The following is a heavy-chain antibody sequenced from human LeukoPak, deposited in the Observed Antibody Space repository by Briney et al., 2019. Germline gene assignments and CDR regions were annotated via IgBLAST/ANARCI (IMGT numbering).Heavy chain of an antibody. D-gene: IGHD3-10*01. CDR3: ARRLSDYGSGSPYYFDY. V-gene: IGHV4-39*07. CDR1: GGSISSSSYY. CDR2: IYYSGST. Sequence: ASETLSLTCTVSGGSISSSSYYWGWIRQPPGKGLEWIGSIYYSGSTYYNPALKSRVTISVDTSKNQFSLKLSSVTAADTAVYYCARRLSDYGSGSPYYFDYWGQGTLVTVSS. J-gene: IGHJ4*02.